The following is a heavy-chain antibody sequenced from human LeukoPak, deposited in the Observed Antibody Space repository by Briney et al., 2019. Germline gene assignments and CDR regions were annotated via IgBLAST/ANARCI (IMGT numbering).Heavy chain of an antibody. CDR3: ARDLSSGGSCY. J-gene: IGHJ4*02. CDR2: IIPILGIA. Sequence: ASVTVSCKASGGTFSSYAISWVRQAPGQGLEWMGGIIPILGIANYAQKFQGRVTITADKSTSTAYMELSSLRSEDTAVYYCARDLSSGGSCYWGQGTLVTVSS. D-gene: IGHD2-15*01. V-gene: IGHV1-69*10. CDR1: GGTFSSYA.